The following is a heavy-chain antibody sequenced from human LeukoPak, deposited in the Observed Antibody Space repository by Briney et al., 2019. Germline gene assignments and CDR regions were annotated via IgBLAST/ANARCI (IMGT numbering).Heavy chain of an antibody. V-gene: IGHV3-15*07. CDR1: GFTFSNAW. J-gene: IGHJ6*02. D-gene: IGHD3-3*01. CDR2: IKSKTDGGTT. CDR3: AKDRTPRITIFGVAHYGMDV. Sequence: GGSLRLSCAASGFTFSNAWMNWVRQVPGKGLEWVGRIKSKTDGGTTDYAAPVKGRFTISRDNSKNTLYLQMNSLRAEDTAVYYCAKDRTPRITIFGVAHYGMDVWGQGTTVTVSS.